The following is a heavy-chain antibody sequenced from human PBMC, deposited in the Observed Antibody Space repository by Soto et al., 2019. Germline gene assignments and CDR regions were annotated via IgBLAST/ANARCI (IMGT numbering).Heavy chain of an antibody. V-gene: IGHV3-23*01. CDR1: EFTFSTYA. J-gene: IGHJ5*02. CDR2: ISGSGGTV. Sequence: GGSLRLSCTGSEFTFSTYAMNWVRQAPGKGLECVSTISGSGGTVYYADSVKGRFTISRDNSKNTLYLQMSSLRADDTAIYYCAKNGRAAAMYNWFDPWGQGTLVTVSS. CDR3: AKNGRAAAMYNWFDP. D-gene: IGHD6-13*01.